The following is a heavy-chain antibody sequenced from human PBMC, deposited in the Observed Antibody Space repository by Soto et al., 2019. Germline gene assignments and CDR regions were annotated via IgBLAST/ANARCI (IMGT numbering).Heavy chain of an antibody. CDR2: INHSGST. CDR1: GGSFSGYY. V-gene: IGHV4-34*01. D-gene: IGHD1-26*01. CDR3: ARSYGGNPQLFDL. Sequence: SETLSLTCAVYGGSFSGYYWSWIRQPPGKGLEWIGEINHSGSTNYNPSLKSRVTISVDTSKNQFSLKLTSIIPADTAVYFCARSYGGNPQLFDLWGRRT. J-gene: IGHJ2*01.